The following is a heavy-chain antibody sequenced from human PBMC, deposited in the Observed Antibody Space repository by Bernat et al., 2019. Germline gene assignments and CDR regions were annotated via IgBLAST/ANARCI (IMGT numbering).Heavy chain of an antibody. V-gene: IGHV3-30*02. J-gene: IGHJ4*02. CDR3: AKDGGSYWNCDY. CDR2: IRFDGSNK. Sequence: QVQLVESGGGVVQPGGSLRLSCAASGLTFSSYGMHWVRQAPGKGLEWVAFIRFDGSNKYYADSVKGRFTISRDNSKSTLYLQMNSLRAEDTAVYYCAKDGGSYWNCDYWGQGTLVTVSS. CDR1: GLTFSSYG. D-gene: IGHD1-26*01.